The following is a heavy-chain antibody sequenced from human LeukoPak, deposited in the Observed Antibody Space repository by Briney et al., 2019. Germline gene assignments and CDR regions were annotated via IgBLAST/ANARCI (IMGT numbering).Heavy chain of an antibody. CDR3: ARGYGDFNRGSWFDP. D-gene: IGHD4-17*01. V-gene: IGHV4-39*07. J-gene: IGHJ5*02. Sequence: SETLSLTCTVSGGSISSSSYYWGWIRQPPGKGLEWIGSIYYSGSTYYNPSLKSRVTISVDTSKNQFSLKLSSVTAADTAVYYCARGYGDFNRGSWFDPWGQGTLVTVSS. CDR2: IYYSGST. CDR1: GGSISSSSYY.